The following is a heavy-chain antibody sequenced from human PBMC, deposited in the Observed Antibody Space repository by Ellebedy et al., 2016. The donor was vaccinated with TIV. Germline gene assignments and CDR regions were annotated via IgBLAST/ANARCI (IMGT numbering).Heavy chain of an antibody. J-gene: IGHJ2*01. CDR2: IKQDGSEK. CDR1: GFTFSSHW. CDR3: ARMYFDL. V-gene: IGHV3-7*04. Sequence: GGSLRLXCAASGFTFSSHWMSWVRQAPGKGLEWVANIKQDGSEKYYVDSVKGRFTISRDNAKNSLYLQMNSLRAEDTAVYYCARMYFDLWGRGTLVTVSS.